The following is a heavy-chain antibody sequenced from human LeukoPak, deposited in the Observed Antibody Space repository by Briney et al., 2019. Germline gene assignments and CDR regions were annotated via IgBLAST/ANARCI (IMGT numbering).Heavy chain of an antibody. V-gene: IGHV3-7*01. D-gene: IGHD1-26*01. Sequence: GGSLRLSCAASGFTFSSYWMSWVRQAPGKGLEWVANIKQDGSEKYYVDSVKGRFTISRDNAKNSLYLQMNSMRAEETAVYYCARLVWSGSYYFDYWGQGTLVTVSS. CDR2: IKQDGSEK. J-gene: IGHJ4*02. CDR3: ARLVWSGSYYFDY. CDR1: GFTFSSYW.